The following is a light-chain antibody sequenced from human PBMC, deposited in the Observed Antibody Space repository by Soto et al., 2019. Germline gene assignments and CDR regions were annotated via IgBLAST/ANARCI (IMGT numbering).Light chain of an antibody. V-gene: IGKV3-20*01. CDR3: QQCGSSPPIT. Sequence: EIVLTQSPGTLSLSPGERATLSCRASQSVSSSYLAWYQQKPGQAPRLLIYDASSRAAGIPDRFSGSGSGTDFTLTISGLEPEDFAVYYCQQCGSSPPITFGQGTRREIK. CDR2: DAS. CDR1: QSVSSSY. J-gene: IGKJ5*01.